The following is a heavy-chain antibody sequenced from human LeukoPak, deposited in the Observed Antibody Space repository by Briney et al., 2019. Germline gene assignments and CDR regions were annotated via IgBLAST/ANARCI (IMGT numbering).Heavy chain of an antibody. CDR2: IRHDGTNE. V-gene: IGHV3-7*04. J-gene: IGHJ4*02. CDR3: ARDGLGSFSLDY. Sequence: GGSLRLSCVASGFIFISYYMRWVRQAAGKGLEWVADIRHDGTNEYNVDSVKGRFTISRDNAKNSLFLQMNSLRAEDTAVYYCARDGLGSFSLDYWGQGTVVTVSS. D-gene: IGHD3-10*01. CDR1: GFIFISYY.